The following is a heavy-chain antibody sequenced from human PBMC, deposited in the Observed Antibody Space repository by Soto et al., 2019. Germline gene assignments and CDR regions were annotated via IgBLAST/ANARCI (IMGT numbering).Heavy chain of an antibody. V-gene: IGHV3-23*01. J-gene: IGHJ4*02. CDR1: GFTFSNFG. CDR3: AQAPPGVTVTSLIDY. D-gene: IGHD4-17*01. CDR2: ISGSGGST. Sequence: EVQLLESGGGLVQPGGSLRLSCAASGFTFSNFGMTWVRQAPGKGLEWVSSISGSGGSTYYADSVKGRFTISRDNSNNTLYQQMNSLRAEDTAVFYCAQAPPGVTVTSLIDYWGRGILVSVSA.